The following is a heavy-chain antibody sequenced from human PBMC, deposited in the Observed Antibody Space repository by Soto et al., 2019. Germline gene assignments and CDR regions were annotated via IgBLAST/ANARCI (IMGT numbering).Heavy chain of an antibody. Sequence: SETLSLTCAVSGGSISSGDYYLRWIRPPPGKGLEWIGYIYYSGSTYYNPSLKSRVTMSVDTSKNQFSLKLNSMTAADTAIYYCARVGGSGWNFDSWGQGILVTVSS. CDR2: IYYSGST. J-gene: IGHJ4*02. V-gene: IGHV4-30-4*02. CDR3: ARVGGSGWNFDS. CDR1: GGSISSGDYY. D-gene: IGHD6-19*01.